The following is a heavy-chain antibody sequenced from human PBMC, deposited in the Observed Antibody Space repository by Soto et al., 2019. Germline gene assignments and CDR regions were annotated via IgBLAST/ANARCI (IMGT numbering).Heavy chain of an antibody. CDR3: ARAVGGDQFDY. D-gene: IGHD3-16*01. V-gene: IGHV4-31*03. J-gene: IGHJ4*02. CDR1: GGSISSGDYS. Sequence: QVQLQESGPGLVRPSQTLSLTCTVSGGSISSGDYSWSWVRQHPGKGLEWIGYIYSIGSTYYNPSLHSRLSISVDTSKNQFSLKMTSLTAADTAVYYCARAVGGDQFDYWGQGTLVTVSS. CDR2: IYSIGST.